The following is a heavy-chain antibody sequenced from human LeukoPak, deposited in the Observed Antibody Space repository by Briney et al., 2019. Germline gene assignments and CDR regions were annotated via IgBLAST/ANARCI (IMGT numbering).Heavy chain of an antibody. CDR3: ARLYYYGSGSSPYYYYMDV. CDR2: INTNTGNP. Sequence: ASVKVSCKASGGTFSSYAISWVRQAPGQGLEWMGWINTNTGNPTYAQGFTGRFVFSLDTSVSTAYLQISSLKAEDTAVYYCARLYYYGSGSSPYYYYMDVWGKGTTVTVSS. CDR1: GGTFSSYA. J-gene: IGHJ6*03. V-gene: IGHV7-4-1*02. D-gene: IGHD3-10*01.